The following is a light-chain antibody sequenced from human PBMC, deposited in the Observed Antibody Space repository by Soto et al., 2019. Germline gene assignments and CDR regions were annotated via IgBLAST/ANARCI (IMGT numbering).Light chain of an antibody. CDR1: QSVSSY. CDR2: DAS. J-gene: IGKJ4*01. Sequence: EIVLTQSPGTLSLSPGERATLSCRASQSVSSYLAWYQQKPGQAPRLLIYDASNRATGIPARFSGSGSGTDFTLTISRLEPEDFAVYYCQQYSSSPLTFGGGTKVDI. CDR3: QQYSSSPLT. V-gene: IGKV3-20*01.